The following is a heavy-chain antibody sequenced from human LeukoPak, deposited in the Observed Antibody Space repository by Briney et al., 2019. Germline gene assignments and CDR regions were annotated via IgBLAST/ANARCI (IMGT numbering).Heavy chain of an antibody. D-gene: IGHD6-13*01. CDR3: ARSLPYGTTWYGRSDF. CDR1: GFTFRSYA. J-gene: IGHJ4*02. Sequence: GGSLRLSCAASGFTFRSYAMHWVRQAPGKGLEWVANIRQDGDTKYYVDSVKGRFTISRDNAMNSLYLQMNSLRAEDTAIYYCARSLPYGTTWYGRSDFWGQGTLVTVSS. CDR2: IRQDGDTK. V-gene: IGHV3-7*03.